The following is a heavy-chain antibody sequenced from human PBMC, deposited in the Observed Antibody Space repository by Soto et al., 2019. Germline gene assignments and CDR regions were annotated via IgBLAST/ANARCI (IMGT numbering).Heavy chain of an antibody. D-gene: IGHD5-18*01. J-gene: IGHJ4*02. V-gene: IGHV1-69*12. CDR3: ASGIQLWLRRINNGYSG. CDR2: IIPMFGTA. CDR1: GGTFSTYA. Sequence: QVQLVQSGAEVKKPESSVKVSCKAPGGTFSTYAISWVRQAPGQGLEWMGGIIPMFGTANYAQRFQDRVTITADESTNTVYMELSRLRSEVTAVYFCASGIQLWLRRINNGYSGWGQGTLVTVSS.